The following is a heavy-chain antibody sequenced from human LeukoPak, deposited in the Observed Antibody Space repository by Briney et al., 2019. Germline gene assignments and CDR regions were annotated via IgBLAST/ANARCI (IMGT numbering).Heavy chain of an antibody. CDR3: ARAEGLGYCTNGVCPQNAFDI. V-gene: IGHV3-30-3*01. J-gene: IGHJ3*02. CDR1: GFTFSSYA. CDR2: ISYDGSNK. Sequence: GGSLRLSCAASGFTFSSYAMHWVRQAPGKGLEWVAVISYDGSNKYYADSVKGRFTISRDNSKNTLYLQMNSLRAEDTAVYYCARAEGLGYCTNGVCPQNAFDIWGQGTMVTVSS. D-gene: IGHD2-8*01.